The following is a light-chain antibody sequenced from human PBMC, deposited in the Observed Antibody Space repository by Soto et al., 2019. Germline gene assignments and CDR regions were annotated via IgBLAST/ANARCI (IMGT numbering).Light chain of an antibody. V-gene: IGKV3-15*01. CDR2: GAS. CDR3: QQYDKSLPPVT. CDR1: RSVSTN. J-gene: IGKJ4*01. Sequence: DILLTQSPAIVSVSPGERATLSCRASRSVSTNLAWYQHKHGQGPRLLIYGASTRVTDIPARFSGSGSGTDFTLTINYLKSEDFGVYYCQQYDKSLPPVTFGGGTKVEI.